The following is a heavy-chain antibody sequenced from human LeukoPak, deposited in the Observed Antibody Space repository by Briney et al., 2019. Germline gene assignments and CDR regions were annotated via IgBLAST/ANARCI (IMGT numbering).Heavy chain of an antibody. Sequence: GGTLRLSCVASGFTFSSYGMSWVRQAPGKGLEWVSAISGSGGRTYYADSVKGRFTISRDNSKNTLYLQMNSLRAEDTAVYYCAKDTVVVIVVVPAAMGFDYWGQGTLVTVSS. CDR3: AKDTVVVIVVVPAAMGFDY. J-gene: IGHJ4*02. D-gene: IGHD2-2*03. V-gene: IGHV3-23*01. CDR1: GFTFSSYG. CDR2: ISGSGGRT.